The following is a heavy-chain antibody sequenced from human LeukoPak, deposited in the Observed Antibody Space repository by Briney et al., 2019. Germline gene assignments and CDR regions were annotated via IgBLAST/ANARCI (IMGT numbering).Heavy chain of an antibody. Sequence: PGGSLRLSCATSGFTFSSYGMHWVRQAPGKGLEGVAVISYDGSNKYYADSVKGRFTISRDTSKNTLYLQMNSLRAEDTAVYYCAKPPYCSGGSCLVPRDWGQGTLVTVSS. CDR3: AKPPYCSGGSCLVPRD. D-gene: IGHD2-15*01. CDR2: ISYDGSNK. J-gene: IGHJ1*01. CDR1: GFTFSSYG. V-gene: IGHV3-30*18.